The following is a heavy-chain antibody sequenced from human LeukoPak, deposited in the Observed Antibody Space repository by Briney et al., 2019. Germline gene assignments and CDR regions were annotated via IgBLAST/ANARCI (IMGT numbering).Heavy chain of an antibody. V-gene: IGHV4-34*01. CDR1: GGSFSGYY. CDR3: ARGSSGSYSFNYFDY. CDR2: INHSGST. J-gene: IGHJ4*02. Sequence: SETLSLTCAVYGGSFSGYYWSWIRQPPGKGLEWIGEINHSGSTNYNPSLKSRVTISVDTSKNQFSLKLSSVTAADTAVYYCARGSSGSYSFNYFDYWGQGTLVTVSS. D-gene: IGHD1-26*01.